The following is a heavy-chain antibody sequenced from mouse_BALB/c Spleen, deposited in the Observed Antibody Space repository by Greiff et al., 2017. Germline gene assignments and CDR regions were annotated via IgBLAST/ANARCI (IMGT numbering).Heavy chain of an antibody. Sequence: VQLKESGAELVRPGSSVKISCKASGYAFSSYWMNWVKQRPGQGLEWIGQIYPGDGDTNYNGKFKGKATLTADKSSSTAYMQLSSLTSEDSAVYFCARLGGSSYGAWFAYWGQGTLVTVSA. CDR1: GYAFSSYW. V-gene: IGHV1-80*01. D-gene: IGHD1-1*01. CDR3: ARLGGSSYGAWFAY. J-gene: IGHJ3*01. CDR2: IYPGDGDT.